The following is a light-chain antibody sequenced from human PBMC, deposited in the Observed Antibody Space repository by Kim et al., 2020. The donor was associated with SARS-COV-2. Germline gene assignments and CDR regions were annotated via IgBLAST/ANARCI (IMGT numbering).Light chain of an antibody. J-gene: IGLJ3*02. V-gene: IGLV3-9*01. CDR1: NIGSKN. Sequence: SYEQTQPLSVSVALGQTARITCGGNNIGSKNVHWYQQKPGQAPVLVIYRDSNRPSGIPERFSGSNSGNTATLTISRAQAGDEADYYCQVWDSSRVFGGGTQLTVL. CDR2: RDS. CDR3: QVWDSSRV.